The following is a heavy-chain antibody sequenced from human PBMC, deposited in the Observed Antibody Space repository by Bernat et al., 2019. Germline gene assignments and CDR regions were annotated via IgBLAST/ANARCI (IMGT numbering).Heavy chain of an antibody. CDR3: ARSTRSPDY. CDR1: GFTFSDYY. V-gene: IGHV3-11*05. Sequence: QVQLVESGGGLVKPGGSLRLSCAASGFTFSDYYMTWFRQAPGKGLECISYIRSSGTYTNYADSVKGRFTISRDNAKNSLYLQMDSLRAEDMAVYYCARSTRSPDYWGQGTPVTVSS. CDR2: IRSSGTYT. J-gene: IGHJ4*02.